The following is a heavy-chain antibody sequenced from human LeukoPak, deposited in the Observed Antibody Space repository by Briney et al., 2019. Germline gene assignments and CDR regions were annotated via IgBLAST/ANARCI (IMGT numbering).Heavy chain of an antibody. CDR2: IYRSGTT. D-gene: IGHD6-19*01. Sequence: PSETLSLTCTVSGGSINSYYWTWIRQPPGKGLEWIGEIYRSGTTNYKPSLKSRVTISLDKSRNHFSLKLTSVTAADSAVYYCARRSPYSTGWSSYFDYWGQGALVTVSS. V-gene: IGHV4-59*12. J-gene: IGHJ4*02. CDR3: ARRSPYSTGWSSYFDY. CDR1: GGSINSYY.